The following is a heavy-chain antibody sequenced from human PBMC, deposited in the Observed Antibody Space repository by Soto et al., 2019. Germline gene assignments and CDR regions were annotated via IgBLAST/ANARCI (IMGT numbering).Heavy chain of an antibody. CDR1: GYTFISHY. J-gene: IGHJ4*02. Sequence: ASVKVSCKASGYTFISHYMHWVRQAPGQGLEWMGIINPGGGSTSYAQKFQDRVTMSRDSSTTTVYMELSSLRSEDTAVYYFARAYGGSNSPDYWGQGTLVTLSS. CDR2: INPGGGST. D-gene: IGHD6-6*01. CDR3: ARAYGGSNSPDY. V-gene: IGHV1-46*01.